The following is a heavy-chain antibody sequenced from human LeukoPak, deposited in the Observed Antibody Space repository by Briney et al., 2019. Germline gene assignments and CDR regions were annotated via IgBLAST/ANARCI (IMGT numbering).Heavy chain of an antibody. D-gene: IGHD3-22*01. V-gene: IGHV3-48*01. J-gene: IGHJ4*02. Sequence: GGSLRLSCAASGFTFSSYSMNWVRQAPGKGLEWVSYISSSSSTIYYADSVKGRFTISRDNAKNSLYLQMNSLRAEDTAVYYCARGYYDSNAQLFDYWGQGTLVTVSS. CDR1: GFTFSSYS. CDR2: ISSSSSTI. CDR3: ARGYYDSNAQLFDY.